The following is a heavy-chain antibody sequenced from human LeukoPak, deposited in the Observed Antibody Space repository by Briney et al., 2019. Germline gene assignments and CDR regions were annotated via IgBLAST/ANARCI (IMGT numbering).Heavy chain of an antibody. Sequence: PGGSLRLSCAASGFTFSSYSMNWVRQAPGKGLEWVSSISSSSSYIYYADSVKGRFPISRDNAKNSLYLQMNSLRAEDTAVYYCALYCSSTSCSPFDYWGQGTLVTVSS. V-gene: IGHV3-21*01. CDR3: ALYCSSTSCSPFDY. J-gene: IGHJ4*02. D-gene: IGHD2-2*01. CDR2: ISSSSSYI. CDR1: GFTFSSYS.